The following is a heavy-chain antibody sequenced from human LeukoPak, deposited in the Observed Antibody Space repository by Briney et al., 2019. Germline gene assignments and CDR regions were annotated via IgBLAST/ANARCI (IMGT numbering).Heavy chain of an antibody. V-gene: IGHV4-34*01. CDR2: IKHSGGT. CDR1: RGSFSGFY. CDR3: ARGRGGHLGELSPQAKTAHYYGMDV. J-gene: IGHJ6*02. Sequence: SETLSLTCAVYRGSFSGFYWSWIRQPPGKGLEWIGDIKHSGGTNYNPSLKSRATISLDPSKNHFSLNLSSVTAADTAVYYCARGRGGHLGELSPQAKTAHYYGMDVWGQGTTVTVSS. D-gene: IGHD3-16*02.